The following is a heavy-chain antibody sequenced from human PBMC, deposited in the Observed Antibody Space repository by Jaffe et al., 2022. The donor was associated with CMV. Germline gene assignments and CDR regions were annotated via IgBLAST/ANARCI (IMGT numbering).Heavy chain of an antibody. Sequence: QVQLQESGPGLVKPSGTLSLTCAVSGGSISSTNWWSWVRQPPGRGLEWIGQIYHSGSTNYSPSLKSRVTISVDKSKNQFSLKLTSVTAADTAVYYCARGPFLGALYAFDIWGQGTMITVSS. D-gene: IGHD3-16*01. CDR2: IYHSGST. CDR1: GGSISSTNW. J-gene: IGHJ3*02. V-gene: IGHV4-4*02. CDR3: ARGPFLGALYAFDI.